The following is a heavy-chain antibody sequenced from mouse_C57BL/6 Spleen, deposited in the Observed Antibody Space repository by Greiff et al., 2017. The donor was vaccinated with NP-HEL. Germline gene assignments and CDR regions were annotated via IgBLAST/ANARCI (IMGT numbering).Heavy chain of an antibody. CDR2: ISDGGSYT. Sequence: DVHLVESGGGLVKPGGSPKLSCAASGFTFSSYAMSWVRQTPEKRLEWVATISDGGSYTYYPDNVKGRFTISRDNAKNNLYLQMSHLKSEDTAMYYCARDKSYYEDWYFDVWGTGTTVTVSS. CDR3: ARDKSYYEDWYFDV. J-gene: IGHJ1*03. CDR1: GFTFSSYA. D-gene: IGHD2-4*01. V-gene: IGHV5-4*01.